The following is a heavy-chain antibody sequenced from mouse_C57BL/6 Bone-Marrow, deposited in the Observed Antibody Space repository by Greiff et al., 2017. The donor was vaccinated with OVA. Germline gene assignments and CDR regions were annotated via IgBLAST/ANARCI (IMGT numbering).Heavy chain of an antibody. CDR1: GFTFSDYY. Sequence: EVKLMESGGGLVQPGGSLKLSCAASGFTFSDYYMYWVRQTPEKRLEWVAYISNGGGSTYYPDTVKGRFTISRDNAKNTLYLQMSRLKSEDTAMYYCARHRAWDFYYAMDYWGQGTSVTVSS. D-gene: IGHD4-1*01. V-gene: IGHV5-12*01. J-gene: IGHJ4*01. CDR3: ARHRAWDFYYAMDY. CDR2: ISNGGGST.